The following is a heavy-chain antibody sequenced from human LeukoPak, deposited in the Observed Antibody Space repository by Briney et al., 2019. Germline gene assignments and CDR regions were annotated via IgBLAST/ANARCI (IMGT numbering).Heavy chain of an antibody. Sequence: GGSLRLSCAASGFTFSSYAMSWVRQAPGKGLEWVSAISGSGGSTYYADSVKGRFTISRDNSKNTLYLQMNSLRAEDTAVYYCAKVVRDYDFWSGWSDGFDIWGQGTMVTVSS. CDR3: AKVVRDYDFWSGWSDGFDI. V-gene: IGHV3-23*01. J-gene: IGHJ3*02. CDR1: GFTFSSYA. CDR2: ISGSGGST. D-gene: IGHD3-3*01.